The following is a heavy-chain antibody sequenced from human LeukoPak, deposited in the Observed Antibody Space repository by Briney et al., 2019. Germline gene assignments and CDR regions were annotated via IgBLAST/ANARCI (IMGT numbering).Heavy chain of an antibody. Sequence: SETLSLTCTVSGGSISPYYWSWIRQPPGKGLEWIGYIYYTGITNYNPSLKSRVTISVDTSKNQFSLKLSSVTAADTAVYFCARGRVSSSTWYSTYYYYFYMDVWGKGTTVTVSS. CDR2: IYYTGIT. CDR1: GGSISPYY. V-gene: IGHV4-59*01. J-gene: IGHJ6*03. CDR3: ARGRVSSSTWYSTYYYYFYMDV. D-gene: IGHD1-1*01.